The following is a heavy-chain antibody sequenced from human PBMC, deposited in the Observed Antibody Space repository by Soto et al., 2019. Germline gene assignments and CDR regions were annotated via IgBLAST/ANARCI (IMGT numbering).Heavy chain of an antibody. V-gene: IGHV3-30-3*01. CDR3: ARDPAGGSGYYYLFDY. J-gene: IGHJ4*02. CDR1: GFTFSTFA. D-gene: IGHD3-22*01. CDR2: ISYDGSNK. Sequence: GGSLRLSCAASGFTFSTFAMHWVRQAPGKGLDWVAVISYDGSNKYYADSVKGRFTISRDNSKNTLYLQMNSLRAEDTAVYYCARDPAGGSGYYYLFDYWGRGTLVTVSS.